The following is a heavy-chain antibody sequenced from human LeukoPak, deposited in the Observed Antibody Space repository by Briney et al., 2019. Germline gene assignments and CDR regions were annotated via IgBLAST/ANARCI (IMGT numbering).Heavy chain of an antibody. J-gene: IGHJ1*01. D-gene: IGHD6-19*01. CDR2: ISWNSGTI. V-gene: IGHV3-9*01. CDR1: GFTFDNYA. Sequence: GGSLRLSCAASGFTFDNYAMNWVRQVPGKGLEWISLISWNSGTIGYADSVKGRFTISRDNGNNFLYLQMNSLRAKDTALYYCARAYKDRSLAGKKEFFQHWGQGTLVTVSS. CDR3: ARAYKDRSLAGKKEFFQH.